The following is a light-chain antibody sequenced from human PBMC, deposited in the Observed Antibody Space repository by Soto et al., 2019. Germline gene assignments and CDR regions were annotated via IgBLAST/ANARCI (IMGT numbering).Light chain of an antibody. CDR2: GTS. J-gene: IGKJ1*01. CDR1: LSVSSSY. V-gene: IGKV3-20*01. CDR3: QQYGTSRT. Sequence: EIVLTQSPGTLSLSPGERATLSCRASLSVSSSYLAWYQQKPGQAPRLLIYGTSSRATGIPDRFSGSGSGTDFTLIISRLEPEDFAVYYCQQYGTSRTFGQGTKVDIK.